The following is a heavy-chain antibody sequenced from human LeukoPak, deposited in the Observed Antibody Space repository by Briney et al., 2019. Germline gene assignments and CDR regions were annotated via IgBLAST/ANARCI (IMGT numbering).Heavy chain of an antibody. V-gene: IGHV4-39*07. D-gene: IGHD4-23*01. Sequence: SETLSLTCTVSGGSISSSSYYWGWIRQPPGKGLEWIGSIYYSGSTYYNPSLKSRVTISVDTPKNQFSLKLSSVTAADTAVYYCAREDYGGNSFGYWGQGTLVTVSS. CDR2: IYYSGST. J-gene: IGHJ4*02. CDR3: AREDYGGNSFGY. CDR1: GGSISSSSYY.